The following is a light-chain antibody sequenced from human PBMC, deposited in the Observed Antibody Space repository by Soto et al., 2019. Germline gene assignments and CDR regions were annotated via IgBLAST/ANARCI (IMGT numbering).Light chain of an antibody. J-gene: IGLJ2*01. V-gene: IGLV2-14*01. CDR3: SSYTSSSTRVV. CDR2: DVS. Sequence: QSALTQPASVSGSPGQSITISCTGTSSDVGGYNYVSWYQQHPGKAPKLMIYDVSNRPSGVSTRFSGSKSGNTASLTISGFQAEDEADYYCSSYTSSSTRVVFGGGTKLTVL. CDR1: SSDVGGYNY.